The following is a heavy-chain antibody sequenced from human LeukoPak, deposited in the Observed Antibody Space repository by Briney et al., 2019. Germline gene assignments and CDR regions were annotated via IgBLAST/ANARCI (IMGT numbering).Heavy chain of an antibody. CDR3: ARDLYGSGKTDY. CDR1: GYTFTGYY. V-gene: IGHV1-2*02. Sequence: GASVKVSCKASGYTFTGYYMHWVRQAPGQGLEWLGWINPDSGGTNYAQKFQGRVTMTRDTSVSTVYMELSRLTSDDTAVYYCARDLYGSGKTDYWGQGTLVTVSS. J-gene: IGHJ4*02. CDR2: INPDSGGT. D-gene: IGHD3-10*01.